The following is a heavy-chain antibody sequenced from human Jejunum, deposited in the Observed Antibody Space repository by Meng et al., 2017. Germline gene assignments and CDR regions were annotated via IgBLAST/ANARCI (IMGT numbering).Heavy chain of an antibody. CDR2: IKQDGSQE. J-gene: IGHJ4*02. CDR3: AKDPRGSQYSIFDY. V-gene: IGHV3-7*04. Sequence: GESLKISCVASGFTFSSHWMNWVRQAPGKGLEWVANIKQDGSQEYFVDSVKGRFTISRDNAKNSLCPRMNSLRDEDTVEYCCAKDPRGSQYSIFDYWGQGALVTVSS. D-gene: IGHD3-3*01. CDR1: GFTFSSHW.